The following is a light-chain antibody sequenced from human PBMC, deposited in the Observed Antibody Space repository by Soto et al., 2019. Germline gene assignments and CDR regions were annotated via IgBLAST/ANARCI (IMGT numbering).Light chain of an antibody. Sequence: DIQMTQSPSTLSASVGDRVTITCRASQSINNCLAWYQQKPGKAPKLLIFDALSLRSGVPARFSGSGSGTEFTLTISSLQPEDFATYYCQQHNPYSPYTFGQGTKLEIK. CDR1: QSINNC. CDR2: DAL. J-gene: IGKJ2*01. V-gene: IGKV1-5*03. CDR3: QQHNPYSPYT.